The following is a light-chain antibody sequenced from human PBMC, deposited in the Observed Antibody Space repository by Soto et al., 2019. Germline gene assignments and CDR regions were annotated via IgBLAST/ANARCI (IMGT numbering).Light chain of an antibody. CDR1: QSISSW. V-gene: IGKV1-5*01. J-gene: IGKJ1*01. CDR3: QQYNSYSQT. Sequence: DIQMTQSPSTLSASVVDRVTITCRASQSISSWLAWYQQKPGKAPKLLIYDASSLESGVPSRFSGSGSGTEFTLTISSLQPDDFATYYYQQYNSYSQTFGQGTKVEI. CDR2: DAS.